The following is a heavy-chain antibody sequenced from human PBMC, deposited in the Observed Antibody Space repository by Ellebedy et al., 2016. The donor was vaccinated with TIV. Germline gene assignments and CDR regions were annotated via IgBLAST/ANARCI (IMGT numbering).Heavy chain of an antibody. D-gene: IGHD3-10*01. CDR2: IYGDGSST. J-gene: IGHJ3*01. V-gene: IGHV3-74*01. CDR1: GFTFSGYW. CDR3: VRDRYGSGRNDAFDL. Sequence: GEYLKISCAASGFTFSGYWMHWVRQAPGKGLVWVSRIYGDGSSTSYADSVKCRFTISRDNAKNTLYLQMNSLRAEDTAVYYCVRDRYGSGRNDAFDLWGQGTMVTVSS.